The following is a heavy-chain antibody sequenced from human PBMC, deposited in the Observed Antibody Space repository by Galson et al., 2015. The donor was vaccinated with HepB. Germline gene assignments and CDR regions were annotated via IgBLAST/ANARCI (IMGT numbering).Heavy chain of an antibody. CDR3: ARDSGCYGVLTGYSSYFDL. Sequence: SLRLSCAASGFSLSAYNMNWVRQAPGKGLEWVSSISGSTYIYYKDSVQGRFTISRDTAENSVYLQMNSLRGEDRAVYYCARDSGCYGVLTGYSSYFDLWGPGTLVTVSS. V-gene: IGHV3-69-1*01. D-gene: IGHD3-9*01. CDR2: ISGSTYI. CDR1: GFSLSAYN. J-gene: IGHJ4*02.